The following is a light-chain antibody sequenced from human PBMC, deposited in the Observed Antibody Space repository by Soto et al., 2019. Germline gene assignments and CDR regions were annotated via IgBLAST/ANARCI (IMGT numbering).Light chain of an antibody. CDR2: LNSDGSH. Sequence: QPVLTQSPSASASLGASVKLTCTLSSGHSSYAIAWHQQQPEKGPRYLMKLNSDGSHSKGDGIPDRFSASSSGAERYLITSSLQSEDDADYDCQTWGTGIHVFGTGTKVTVL. V-gene: IGLV4-69*01. J-gene: IGLJ1*01. CDR3: QTWGTGIHV. CDR1: SGHSSYA.